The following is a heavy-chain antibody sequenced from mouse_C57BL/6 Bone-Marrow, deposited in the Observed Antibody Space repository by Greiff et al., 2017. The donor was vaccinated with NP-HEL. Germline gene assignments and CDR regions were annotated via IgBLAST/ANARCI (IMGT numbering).Heavy chain of an antibody. D-gene: IGHD1-1*01. CDR2: INPNNGGT. J-gene: IGHJ2*01. CDR3: AREGTTVVAIDY. CDR1: GYTFTDYN. V-gene: IGHV1-22*01. Sequence: VQLQQSGPELVKPGASVKMSCKASGYTFTDYNMHWVKQSHGKSLEWIGYINPNNGGTSYNQKFKGKATLTVNKSSSTAYMELRSLTSEDSAVYYCAREGTTVVAIDYWGQGTTLTVSS.